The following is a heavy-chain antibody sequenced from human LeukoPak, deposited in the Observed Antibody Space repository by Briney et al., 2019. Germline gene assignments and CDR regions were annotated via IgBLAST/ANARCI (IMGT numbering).Heavy chain of an antibody. Sequence: SETLSLTCAVYGGSFSGYYWSWIRQTPGKGLEWIGEINHSGSTYYNPSLKSRVSLSVDTSKNQFSLKLSSVTAAGTAAFYCARGGSTWYRSSYYYGMDVWGQGTTVTVSS. CDR1: GGSFSGYY. CDR3: ARGGSTWYRSSYYYGMDV. D-gene: IGHD6-13*01. CDR2: INHSGST. J-gene: IGHJ6*02. V-gene: IGHV4-34*01.